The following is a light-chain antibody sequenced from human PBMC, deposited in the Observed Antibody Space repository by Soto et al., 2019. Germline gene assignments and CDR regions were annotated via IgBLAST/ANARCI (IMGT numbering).Light chain of an antibody. CDR1: RSVSSSY. J-gene: IGKJ2*01. CDR2: AAS. CDR3: QQFGGSPPYT. V-gene: IGKV3-20*01. Sequence: EIVLTQSPGTLSLSPGERATLSCRASRSVSSSYLAWYQQKPGQAPRLLMYAASSRATGIPDRFSGSGSGTDFTLTISRLEPEDFAVYYCQQFGGSPPYTFGQGTKLEIK.